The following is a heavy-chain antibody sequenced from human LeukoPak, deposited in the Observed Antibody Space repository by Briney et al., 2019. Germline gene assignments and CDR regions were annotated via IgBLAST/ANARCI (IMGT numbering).Heavy chain of an antibody. J-gene: IGHJ4*02. CDR1: DFTFSRYS. Sequence: PGGSLRLSCAASDFTFSRYSMNWFRQTPGKGLEWVSSISGGGDSEYYADSVKGRFTISRDKSKNTLYVQMNSLRADDTAVYYCTKDASYARGFDNSGFFIDWGQGTLVTVSS. D-gene: IGHD3-22*01. V-gene: IGHV3-23*01. CDR2: ISGGGDSE. CDR3: TKDASYARGFDNSGFFID.